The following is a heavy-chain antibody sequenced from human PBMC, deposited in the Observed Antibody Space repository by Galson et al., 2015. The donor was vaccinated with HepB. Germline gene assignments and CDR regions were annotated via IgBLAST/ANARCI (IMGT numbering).Heavy chain of an antibody. CDR2: INPNGGGT. CDR3: AREGGGAGRQFDY. J-gene: IGHJ4*02. V-gene: IGHV1-2*02. D-gene: IGHD6-6*01. Sequence: SVKVSCKASGYTFTGYYMHWVRQAPGQGLEWMGWINPNGGGTNYAQKFQGRVTMTRDTSISTAYMELSRLRSDDTAVFYCAREGGGAGRQFDYWGQGTLVTVSS. CDR1: GYTFTGYY.